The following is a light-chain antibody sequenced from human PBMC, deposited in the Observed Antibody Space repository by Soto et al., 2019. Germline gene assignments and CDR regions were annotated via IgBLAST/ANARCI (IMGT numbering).Light chain of an antibody. V-gene: IGKV3-20*01. CDR3: KHSRPS. Sequence: EIVLTQSPGTLSLSPGERATLSCRASQSVSSSYLAWNQQKPGQPPRLLIYGASSRATGIPDRFSGSESGTDLTQTFTTLEAEDFAVYYCKHSRPSFGGGTKVDIK. J-gene: IGKJ4*01. CDR2: GAS. CDR1: QSVSSSY.